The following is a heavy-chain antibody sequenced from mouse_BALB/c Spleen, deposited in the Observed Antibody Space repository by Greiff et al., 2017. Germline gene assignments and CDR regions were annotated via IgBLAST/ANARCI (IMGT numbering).Heavy chain of an antibody. V-gene: IGHV3-6*02. CDR2: ISYDGSN. Sequence: EVQLQESGPGLVKPSQSLSLTCSVTGYSFTSGYYWNWIRQFPGNKLEWMGYISYDGSNNYNPSLKNRISITRDTSKNQFFLKLKSVTTEDTATYDCARLGGNKPAWFAYWGQGTLVTVSA. D-gene: IGHD1-1*02. J-gene: IGHJ3*01. CDR1: GYSFTSGYY. CDR3: ARLGGNKPAWFAY.